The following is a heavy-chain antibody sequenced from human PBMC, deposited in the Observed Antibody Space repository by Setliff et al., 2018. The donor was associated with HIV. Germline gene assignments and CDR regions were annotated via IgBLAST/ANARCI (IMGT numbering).Heavy chain of an antibody. J-gene: IGHJ1*01. CDR1: GGSMGSHY. V-gene: IGHV4-59*11. Sequence: SETLSLTCVISGGSMGSHYWSWIRQSPGKGLEWIGNIHYTGISDINPSLKRRATISLDRPKIQFSLKLSSVTAADTAVYYCASTYCGGDCYSRYFQHWGQGTLVTVSS. CDR3: ASTYCGGDCYSRYFQH. D-gene: IGHD2-21*02. CDR2: IHYTGIS.